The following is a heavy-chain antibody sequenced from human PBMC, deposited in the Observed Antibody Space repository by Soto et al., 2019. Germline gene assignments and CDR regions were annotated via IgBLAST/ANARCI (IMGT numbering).Heavy chain of an antibody. Sequence: EVQLLESGGGLVQPGGSLRLSCAASGFTFGTYAMTWVRQVPGKGLEWVSSISASGGRTYYADSVKGRFTISRDNSKNTLYLQMSSLRAEDTAKYYCAREWQQLTYWGQGALVTVSS. J-gene: IGHJ4*02. CDR3: AREWQQLTY. V-gene: IGHV3-23*01. CDR1: GFTFGTYA. D-gene: IGHD6-13*01. CDR2: ISASGGRT.